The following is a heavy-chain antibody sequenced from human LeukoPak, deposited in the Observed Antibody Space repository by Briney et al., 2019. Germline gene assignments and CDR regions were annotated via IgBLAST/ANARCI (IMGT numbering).Heavy chain of an antibody. Sequence: GGSLRLSCAASGFTFSSYAMGWVRQAPGKGLEWVSDVSGSGTRTNYADSVKGRFTISRDNSKNTLYLQMNSLRAEDTAVYYCARDTGYSSGHFDYWGQGTLVTVSS. V-gene: IGHV3-23*01. CDR2: VSGSGTRT. J-gene: IGHJ4*02. D-gene: IGHD6-19*01. CDR3: ARDTGYSSGHFDY. CDR1: GFTFSSYA.